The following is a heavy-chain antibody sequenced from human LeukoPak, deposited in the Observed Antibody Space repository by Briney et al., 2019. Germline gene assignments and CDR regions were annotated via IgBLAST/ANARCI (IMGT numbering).Heavy chain of an antibody. V-gene: IGHV3-23*01. CDR3: AKEYYYGSGSYYTN. CDR1: GGTFSSYA. CDR2: ISGSGGST. J-gene: IGHJ4*02. D-gene: IGHD3-10*01. Sequence: SCKASGGTFSSYAMSWVRQAPGKGLEWVSAISGSGGSTYYADSVKGRFTISRDNSKNTLYLQMNSLRAEDTAVYYCAKEYYYGSGSYYTNWGQGTLVTVSS.